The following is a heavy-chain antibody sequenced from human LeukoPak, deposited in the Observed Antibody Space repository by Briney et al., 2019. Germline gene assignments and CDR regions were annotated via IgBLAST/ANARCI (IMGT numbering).Heavy chain of an antibody. CDR1: GYTFTSYD. J-gene: IGHJ4*02. CDR2: MSPNSGNT. D-gene: IGHD7-27*01. CDR3: ARGPPNWGYDY. V-gene: IGHV1-8*01. Sequence: GASVKVSRKASGYTFTSYDINWVRQATGQGPEWMGWMSPNSGNTGYAQKFQGRVTMTRSTSMSTAYMELSSLRSEDTAVYYCARGPPNWGYDYWGQGTLVTVSS.